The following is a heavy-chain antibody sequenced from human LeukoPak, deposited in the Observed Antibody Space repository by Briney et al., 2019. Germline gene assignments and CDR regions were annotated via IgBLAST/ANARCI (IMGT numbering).Heavy chain of an antibody. D-gene: IGHD3-16*01. CDR1: GFTFSRYS. J-gene: IGHJ5*02. V-gene: IGHV3-21*01. Sequence: GGSLRLSCAPSGFTFSRYSMNWVRQAPGKGLEWVSSISSSSSYIYYADSVTGRFTISSDNATNSLYLQMNSLRAEDTAVYYCARREITFGGDPHPWGQGTLVTVSS. CDR2: ISSSSSYI. CDR3: ARREITFGGDPHP.